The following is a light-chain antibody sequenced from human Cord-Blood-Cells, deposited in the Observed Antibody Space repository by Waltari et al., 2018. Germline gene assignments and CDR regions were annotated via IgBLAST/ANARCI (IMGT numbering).Light chain of an antibody. Sequence: QSALTPPASVSGSPGPSITISCTGTSSDVGSYNLVSWYQQHPGKAPKLMIYEGRKRPSGVSNRFSGSKSGNTASLTISGLQAEDEADYYCCSYAGSSTWVFGGGTKLTVL. V-gene: IGLV2-23*01. J-gene: IGLJ3*02. CDR3: CSYAGSSTWV. CDR2: EGR. CDR1: SSDVGSYNL.